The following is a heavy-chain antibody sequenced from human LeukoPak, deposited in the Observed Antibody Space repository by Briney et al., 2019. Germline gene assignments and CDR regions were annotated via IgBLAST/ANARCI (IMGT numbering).Heavy chain of an antibody. CDR3: AQPEVNYDSSGYPTYYFDY. D-gene: IGHD3-22*01. V-gene: IGHV3-30-3*01. Sequence: PGRSLRLSCAASGFTFSSYAMHWVRQAPGKGLEWVAVISYGGSNKYYADSVKGRFTISRDNSKNTLYLQMNSLRAEDTAVYYCAQPEVNYDSSGYPTYYFDYWGQGTLVTVSS. CDR2: ISYGGSNK. CDR1: GFTFSSYA. J-gene: IGHJ4*02.